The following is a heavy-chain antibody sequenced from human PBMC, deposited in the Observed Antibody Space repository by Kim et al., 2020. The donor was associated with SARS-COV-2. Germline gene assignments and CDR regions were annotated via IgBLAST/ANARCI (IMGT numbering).Heavy chain of an antibody. CDR2: IWYDGSNK. Sequence: GGSLRLSCAASGFTFSSYGMHWVRQAPGKGLEWVAVIWYDGSNKYYADSVKGRFTISRDNSKNTLYLQMNSLRAEDTAVYYCASGSQEISWYYFDYWGQGALVSASS. J-gene: IGHJ4*02. V-gene: IGHV3-33*01. CDR3: ASGSQEISWYYFDY. CDR1: GFTFSSYG.